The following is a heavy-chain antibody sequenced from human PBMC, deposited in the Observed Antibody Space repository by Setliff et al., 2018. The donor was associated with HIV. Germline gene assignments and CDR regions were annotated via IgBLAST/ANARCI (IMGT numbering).Heavy chain of an antibody. J-gene: IGHJ5*02. D-gene: IGHD1-26*01. CDR1: GFTFSSYW. V-gene: IGHV3-7*03. Sequence: GGSLRLSCAASGFTFSSYWMSWVRQAPGKGLEWVANIKEDGSEKYYVDSVKGRFTISRDNAQNSLYLQMSSLRAEDTAVYLCANLWEMGAWGQGTLVTVSS. CDR3: ANLWEMGA. CDR2: IKEDGSEK.